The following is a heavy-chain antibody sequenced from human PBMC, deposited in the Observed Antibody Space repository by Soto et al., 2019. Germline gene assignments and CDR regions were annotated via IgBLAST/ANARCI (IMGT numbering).Heavy chain of an antibody. CDR3: ASPKGQRQVGFYYYDMDD. Sequence: SETLSLTCAVYGGSFSGYYWSWIRQPPGKGLEWIGEINHSGSTNYNPSLKSRVTISVDTSKNQFSLKLSSVTAADTAVYYWASPKGQRQVGFYYYDMDDWGKGSTVTVSS. D-gene: IGHD6-25*01. J-gene: IGHJ6*03. V-gene: IGHV4-34*01. CDR1: GGSFSGYY. CDR2: INHSGST.